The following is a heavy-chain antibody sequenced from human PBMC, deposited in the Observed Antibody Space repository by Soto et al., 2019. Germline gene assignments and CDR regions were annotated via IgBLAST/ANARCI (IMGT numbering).Heavy chain of an antibody. J-gene: IGHJ5*01. CDR3: AKDTGCTTGVCLANEFDS. V-gene: IGHV3-30*18. Sequence: QVQLVEYGGGVVQPGRSLRLSCAASGFTFSNYGINWVRQAPGKGLEWVAVISYDGNNKYYADSVDGRFTISRDNSNNTVYLQKNSLRDEDTAMYYCAKDTGCTTGVCLANEFDSWGQGTLVTVSS. D-gene: IGHD2-8*01. CDR1: GFTFSNYG. CDR2: ISYDGNNK.